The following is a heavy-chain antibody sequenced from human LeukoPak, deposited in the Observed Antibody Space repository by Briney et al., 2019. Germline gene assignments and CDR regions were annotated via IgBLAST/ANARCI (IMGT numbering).Heavy chain of an antibody. D-gene: IGHD6-13*01. J-gene: IGHJ4*02. CDR2: ISGSGGTT. CDR3: AISTHPRIAAAGTDDY. CDR1: GFTVSSNY. V-gene: IGHV3-23*01. Sequence: PGGSLRLSRAAPGFTVSSNYMSWVRQAPGKGLEWVSAISGSGGTTYYAASVKGRFTLSRDNSKNTLYLQMNSLRAEDTAVYYCAISTHPRIAAAGTDDYWGQGTLVTVSS.